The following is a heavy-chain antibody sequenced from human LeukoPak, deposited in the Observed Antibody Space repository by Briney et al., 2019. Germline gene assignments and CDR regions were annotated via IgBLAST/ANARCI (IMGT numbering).Heavy chain of an antibody. J-gene: IGHJ4*02. CDR2: IKSDGSTT. CDR1: GFTFSNYW. D-gene: IGHD3-16*01. Sequence: PGGSLRLSCAASGFTFSNYWMHWVRQAPGKGLEWVSRIKSDGSTTSYADSVKGRFTISRDNAKNTLYLQMNSLRAEDTALYYCVGDMDYDSYWGQGTLVTVSS. CDR3: VGDMDYDSY. V-gene: IGHV3-74*01.